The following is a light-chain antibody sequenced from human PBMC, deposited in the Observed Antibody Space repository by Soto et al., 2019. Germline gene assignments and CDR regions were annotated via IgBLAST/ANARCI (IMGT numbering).Light chain of an antibody. Sequence: QSALTQPASVSGSPGQSITISCTGTSSDVGNYNYVSWYQQRPGKAPTLMIYDVSNRPSGVSNRFSASKSGNTASLTISGLQAEDEADYYCISYTSTSSLVFGGGTKLTVL. V-gene: IGLV2-14*01. J-gene: IGLJ2*01. CDR2: DVS. CDR1: SSDVGNYNY. CDR3: ISYTSTSSLV.